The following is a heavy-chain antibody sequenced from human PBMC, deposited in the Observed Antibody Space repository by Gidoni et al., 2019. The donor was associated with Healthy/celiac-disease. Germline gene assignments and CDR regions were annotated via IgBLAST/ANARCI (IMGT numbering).Heavy chain of an antibody. Sequence: QVQLQQWGAGLLKPSETLSLTCAVYGGSFSGYYGSWIRQPPGKGLEWFGEINHSGSTNYTPSLKSRVTISVDTSKNQFSLKLSSVTAADTAVYYCAAPLGIAAAGARDAFDIWGQGTMVTVSS. CDR3: AAPLGIAAAGARDAFDI. CDR1: GGSFSGYY. D-gene: IGHD6-13*01. V-gene: IGHV4-34*01. J-gene: IGHJ3*02. CDR2: INHSGST.